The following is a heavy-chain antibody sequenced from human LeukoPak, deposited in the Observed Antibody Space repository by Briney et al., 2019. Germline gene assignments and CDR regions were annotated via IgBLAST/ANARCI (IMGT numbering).Heavy chain of an antibody. CDR1: GYSFIVYG. V-gene: IGHV1-18*01. CDR3: ASDTSDSWYDIFGDY. D-gene: IGHD6-13*01. Sequence: GASVKVSCKASGYSFIVYGMTWVRQAPGQGLEWMGWISGNTGNTDYSEKFQGRVTMTKDTSTSIAYLELRGLRSDDTAMYYCASDTSDSWYDIFGDYWGQGTLVTVSS. CDR2: ISGNTGNT. J-gene: IGHJ4*02.